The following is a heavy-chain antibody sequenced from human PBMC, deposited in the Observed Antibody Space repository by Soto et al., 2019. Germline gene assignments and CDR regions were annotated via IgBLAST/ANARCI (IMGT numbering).Heavy chain of an antibody. D-gene: IGHD2-21*02. Sequence: ASVKVSCKASGYTFTGYYMHWVRQAPGQGLEWMGWINPNSGGTNYAQNFQGWVTMTRDTSINTAYMELTRLRSDDTAVYYCATEGRGGCGGDCYLDYWGQGTLVTVSS. J-gene: IGHJ4*02. V-gene: IGHV1-2*04. CDR1: GYTFTGYY. CDR2: INPNSGGT. CDR3: ATEGRGGCGGDCYLDY.